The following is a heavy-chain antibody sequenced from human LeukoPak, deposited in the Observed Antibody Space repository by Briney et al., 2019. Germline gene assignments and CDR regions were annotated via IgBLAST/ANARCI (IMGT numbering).Heavy chain of an antibody. D-gene: IGHD3-10*01. J-gene: IGHJ4*02. CDR2: IKQDGSGV. Sequence: GGSLRLSCAASGFIFNTYAMSWVRQAPGRGPEWVANIKQDGSGVDYVESVKGRFTISRDNAKSSLYLQMNSLRAEDTAIYYCERDFIWGQGTPVTVSS. CDR1: GFIFNTYA. CDR3: ERDFI. V-gene: IGHV3-7*05.